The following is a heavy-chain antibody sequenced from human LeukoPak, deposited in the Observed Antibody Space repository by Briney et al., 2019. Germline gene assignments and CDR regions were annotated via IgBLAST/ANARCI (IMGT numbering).Heavy chain of an antibody. CDR3: ARALGSGWVYFL. Sequence: GGSLRLSCAASGFTFSSYEMNWVRQAPGKGLEWVSYISSSGGTIYYADSVKGRFTISRDNAKNTLYLQMNSLRVEDTAVYYCARALGSGWVYFLGGQGTLVTVSS. CDR1: GFTFSSYE. V-gene: IGHV3-48*03. J-gene: IGHJ4*02. CDR2: ISSSGGTI. D-gene: IGHD3-10*01.